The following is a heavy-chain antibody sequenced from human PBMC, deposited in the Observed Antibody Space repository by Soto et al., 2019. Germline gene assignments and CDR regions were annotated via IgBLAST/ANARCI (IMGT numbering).Heavy chain of an antibody. Sequence: GGSLRLSCAASGFTVSSNYMSWVRQAPGKGLEWVSVIYSGGSTYYADSVKGRFTISRDNSKNTLYLQMNSLRAEDTAVYYCARETHYDILTGYGTYYYYYMDVWGKGTTVTVSS. CDR3: ARETHYDILTGYGTYYYYYMDV. D-gene: IGHD3-9*01. J-gene: IGHJ6*03. CDR2: IYSGGST. CDR1: GFTVSSNY. V-gene: IGHV3-66*01.